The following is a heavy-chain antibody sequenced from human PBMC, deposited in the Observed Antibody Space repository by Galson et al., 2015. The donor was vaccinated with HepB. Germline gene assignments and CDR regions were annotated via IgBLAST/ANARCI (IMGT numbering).Heavy chain of an antibody. CDR2: IIPILGIA. D-gene: IGHD3-3*01. CDR1: GGTFSSYA. J-gene: IGHJ5*02. CDR3: ARSDYDFWSGSAAYNWFDP. Sequence: SVKVSCKASGGTFSSYAISWVRQAPGQGLEWMGRIIPILGIANYAQKFQGRVTITADKSTSTAYMELSSLRSEDTAVYYCARSDYDFWSGSAAYNWFDPWGQGTLVTVSS. V-gene: IGHV1-69*04.